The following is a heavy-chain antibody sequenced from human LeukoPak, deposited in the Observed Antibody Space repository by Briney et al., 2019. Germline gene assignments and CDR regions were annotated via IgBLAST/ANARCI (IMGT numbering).Heavy chain of an antibody. V-gene: IGHV1-18*01. CDR1: GYTFTSYG. D-gene: IGHD1-26*01. J-gene: IGHJ4*02. CDR3: ARDRRAYSGSYSPFDY. CDR2: ISAYNGNT. Sequence: ASVKVSCTASGYTFTSYGISWVRQAPGQGLEWMGWISAYNGNTNYAQKLQGRVTMTTDTSTSTAYMELRSLRSDDTAVYYCARDRRAYSGSYSPFDYWGQGTLVTVSS.